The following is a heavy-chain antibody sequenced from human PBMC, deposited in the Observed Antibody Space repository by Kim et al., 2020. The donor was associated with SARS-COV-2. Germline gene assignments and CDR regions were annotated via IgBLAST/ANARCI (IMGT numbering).Heavy chain of an antibody. CDR2: INAGNGNT. CDR1: GYTFTSYA. Sequence: ASVKVSCKASGYTFTSYAMHWVRQAPGQRLEWMGWINAGNGNTKYSQKFQGRFTITRDTSASTAYMELSSLRSEDTAVYYCARVGGPNYYDSSGQIRWEYYFDYWGQGTLVTVSS. D-gene: IGHD3-22*01. V-gene: IGHV1-3*01. CDR3: ARVGGPNYYDSSGQIRWEYYFDY. J-gene: IGHJ4*02.